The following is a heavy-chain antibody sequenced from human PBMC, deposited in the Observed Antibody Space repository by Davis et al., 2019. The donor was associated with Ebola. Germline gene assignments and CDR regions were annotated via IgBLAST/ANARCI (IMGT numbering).Heavy chain of an antibody. V-gene: IGHV1-24*01. CDR1: AYTLSAFS. D-gene: IGHD4/OR15-4a*01. Sequence: ASSQISCKVFAYTLSAFSMHWVRQAPGGGPEWMGGFDPEHGGHRYAQKLQGRVIMTEDTLTNIAYMELSGLTSEDTAVYYCSPDPVLTAKYVWGQGTLVSVAS. CDR3: SPDPVLTAKYV. J-gene: IGHJ4*02. CDR2: FDPEHGGH.